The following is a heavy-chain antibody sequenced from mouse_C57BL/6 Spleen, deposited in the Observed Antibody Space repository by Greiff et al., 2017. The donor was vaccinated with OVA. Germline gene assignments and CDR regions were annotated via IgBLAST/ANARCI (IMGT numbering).Heavy chain of an antibody. J-gene: IGHJ4*01. CDR1: GYSITSGYY. Sequence: EVKLVESGPGLVKPSQSLSLTCSVTGYSITSGYYWNWIRQFPGNKLEWMGYISYDGSNNYNPSLKNRISITRDTSKNQFFLKLNSVTTEDTATYDCARESGYYAMDYWGQGTSVTVSS. CDR3: ARESGYYAMDY. V-gene: IGHV3-6*01. CDR2: ISYDGSN.